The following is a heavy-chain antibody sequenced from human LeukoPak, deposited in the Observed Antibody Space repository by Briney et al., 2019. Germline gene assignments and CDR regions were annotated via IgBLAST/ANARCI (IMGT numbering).Heavy chain of an antibody. J-gene: IGHJ4*02. CDR2: FDPEDGET. CDR3: ATALRLAFLV. Sequence: ASVKVSCKVSGYTLTELSMHWVRQAPGKGLEWMGGFDPEDGETIYAQKFQGRVAMTEDTSTDTAYMELSSLRSEDTAVYHCATALRLAFLVWGQGTLVTVSS. V-gene: IGHV1-24*01. D-gene: IGHD3-3*02. CDR1: GYTLTELS.